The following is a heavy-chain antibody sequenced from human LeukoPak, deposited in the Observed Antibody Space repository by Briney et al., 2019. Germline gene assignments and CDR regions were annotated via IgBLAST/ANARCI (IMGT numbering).Heavy chain of an antibody. CDR1: GGTFSSYP. CDR3: ARDRRYGVQDDAFDI. V-gene: IGHV1-69*04. J-gene: IGHJ3*02. Sequence: EASVKVSCKASGGTFSSYPFTWVRQAPGQGLEWMGRIIPILGIANYAQKFQGRVTITADKSTSTAYMELSSLRSEDTAVYYCARDRRYGVQDDAFDIWGQGTMVTVSS. CDR2: IIPILGIA. D-gene: IGHD1-14*01.